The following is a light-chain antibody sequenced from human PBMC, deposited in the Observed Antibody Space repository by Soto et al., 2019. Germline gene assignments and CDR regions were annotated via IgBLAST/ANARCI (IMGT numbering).Light chain of an antibody. CDR2: EVT. J-gene: IGLJ1*01. CDR3: SSYAGSRYV. V-gene: IGLV2-8*01. Sequence: QSVLTQPPSASGSPGQSVTISCTGTSSDVGGYNYVSWYQQHPGKAPKLMIYEVTKRPSGVPDRFSGSKSGNTASLTVSGIQAEDEADYYCSSYAGSRYVFGTGTKLTVL. CDR1: SSDVGGYNY.